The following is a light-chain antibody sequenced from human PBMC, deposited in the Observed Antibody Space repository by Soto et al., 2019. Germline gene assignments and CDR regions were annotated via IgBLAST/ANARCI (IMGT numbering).Light chain of an antibody. CDR2: GAS. CDR3: QQYDSWPPSYT. V-gene: IGKV3-15*01. J-gene: IGKJ2*01. CDR1: QSVGSY. Sequence: EIVMTQSPATLSVSLGDRATLSCRASQSVGSYLAWYQQKPGQAHRLLIYGASTRATGIPARFSGSGSETDFTLTISSLQSEDFAVYYCQQYDSWPPSYTFGQGTKLEIK.